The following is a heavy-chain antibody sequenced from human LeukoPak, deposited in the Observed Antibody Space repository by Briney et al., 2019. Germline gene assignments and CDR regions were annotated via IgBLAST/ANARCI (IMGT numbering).Heavy chain of an antibody. J-gene: IGHJ4*02. D-gene: IGHD6-13*01. Sequence: GASVKVSCKASGYTFTSYYMHWVRQAPGQGLEWMGIINPSGGSTSYAQKFQGRVTMTRDTSTSTVYMELSSLRSEDTAVYYRARAAAAGDRLDYWGQGTLVTVSS. CDR3: ARAAAAGDRLDY. CDR2: INPSGGST. CDR1: GYTFTSYY. V-gene: IGHV1-46*01.